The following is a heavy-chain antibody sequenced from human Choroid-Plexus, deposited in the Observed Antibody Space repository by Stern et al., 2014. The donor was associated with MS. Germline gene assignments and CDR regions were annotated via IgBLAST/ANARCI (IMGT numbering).Heavy chain of an antibody. CDR3: AKDRQWSTYFFDY. Sequence: DQLVESGGGVAQPGRPLILSCAASGFTFSNFGMHWVRQAPGKGLEWVALISYDGSDKYYADSVKGRFTIFGDNSKNTLYMHMNSLRAEDTAVYYCAKDRQWSTYFFDYWGQGSLVTVSS. CDR2: ISYDGSDK. J-gene: IGHJ4*02. CDR1: GFTFSNFG. D-gene: IGHD2-15*01. V-gene: IGHV3-30*18.